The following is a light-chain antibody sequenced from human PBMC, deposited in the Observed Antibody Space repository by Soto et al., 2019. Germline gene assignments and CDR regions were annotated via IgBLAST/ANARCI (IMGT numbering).Light chain of an antibody. CDR2: AAS. J-gene: IGKJ2*01. Sequence: DIQMTKSPSSLSASVGDRVTITCRASQSISSYLNWYQQKPVKAPKLLIYAASSLQSGVPSRFSGSGSGTDFTLTISSLQPEDFATYYCQQSYSTLYTFGQGTKLEIK. CDR1: QSISSY. CDR3: QQSYSTLYT. V-gene: IGKV1-39*01.